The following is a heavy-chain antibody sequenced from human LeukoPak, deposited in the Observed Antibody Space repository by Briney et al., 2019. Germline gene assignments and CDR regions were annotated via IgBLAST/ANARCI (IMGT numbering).Heavy chain of an antibody. CDR3: ARGGYDFLYGMDV. CDR2: ISYDGSNK. CDR1: GFTFSSYA. J-gene: IGHJ6*02. V-gene: IGHV3-30-3*01. D-gene: IGHD5-12*01. Sequence: GSLRLSCAASGFTFSSYAMHWVRQAPGKGLEWVAVISYDGSNKYYADSVKGRFTISRDNSKNTLYLQMNSLRAEDTAVYYCARGGYDFLYGMDVWGQGTTVTVSS.